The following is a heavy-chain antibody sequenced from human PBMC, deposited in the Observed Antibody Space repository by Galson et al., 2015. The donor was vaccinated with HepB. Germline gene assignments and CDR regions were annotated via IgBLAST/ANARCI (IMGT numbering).Heavy chain of an antibody. Sequence: SLRLSCAASGFTFSSYALSWVRQAQGKGLEWVSSISSTGETTYYADSVKGRFTISRDNSKNTLFLQMNSLRAEDTAVYYCAIALYWGQGTLVTVSS. CDR2: ISSTGETT. V-gene: IGHV3-23*01. D-gene: IGHD2-15*01. CDR1: GFTFSSYA. J-gene: IGHJ4*02. CDR3: AIALY.